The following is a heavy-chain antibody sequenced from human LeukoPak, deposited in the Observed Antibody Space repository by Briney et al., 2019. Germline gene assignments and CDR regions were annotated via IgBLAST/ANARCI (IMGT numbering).Heavy chain of an antibody. CDR2: FDPEDGET. J-gene: IGHJ4*02. CDR1: GYTLTELS. CDR3: ATDLQLERDSVVVPARIM. V-gene: IGHV1-24*01. Sequence: ASVKVSCKVSGYTLTELSMHWVRRAPGKGLEWMGGFDPEDGETIYAQKFQGRVTMTEDTSTDTAYMELSSLRSEDTAVYYCATDLQLERDSVVVPARIMWGQGTLVTVSS. D-gene: IGHD2-2*01.